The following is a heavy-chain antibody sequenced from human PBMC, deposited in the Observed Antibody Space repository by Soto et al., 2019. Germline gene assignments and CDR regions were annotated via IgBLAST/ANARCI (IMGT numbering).Heavy chain of an antibody. J-gene: IGHJ3*02. V-gene: IGHV5-51*01. CDR2: MHPGDSDN. Sequence: PGESLKISCKGSGNSFNNYCIGWVRQTPGKGLEWMGMMHPGDSDNRYSQSFQGRVTISGDKSINTVYLQWSSLKAADTAMYYCARQPFDSTSSVPHAFDIWGQGTMVTV. CDR3: ARQPFDSTSSVPHAFDI. CDR1: GNSFNNYC. D-gene: IGHD6-6*01.